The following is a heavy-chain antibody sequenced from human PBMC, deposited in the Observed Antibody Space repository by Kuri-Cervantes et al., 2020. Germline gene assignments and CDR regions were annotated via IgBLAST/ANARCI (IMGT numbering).Heavy chain of an antibody. V-gene: IGHV3-30-3*02. Sequence: GESLKISCAASGFTFSSYAMHWVRQAPGKGLEWVAVISNDGNNKYNADSVKGRFTISRDNSKNTLYLQMNSLKTEDTAIYYCTEEDWGGIASWGQGTLVTVSS. CDR2: ISNDGNNK. J-gene: IGHJ5*01. CDR3: TEEDWGGIAS. CDR1: GFTFSSYA. D-gene: IGHD7-27*01.